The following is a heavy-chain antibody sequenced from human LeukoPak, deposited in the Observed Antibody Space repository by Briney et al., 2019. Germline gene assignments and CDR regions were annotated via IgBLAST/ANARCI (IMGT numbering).Heavy chain of an antibody. D-gene: IGHD1-7*01. J-gene: IGHJ3*02. V-gene: IGHV1-69*04. CDR2: IIPILGIA. CDR3: AREAGTGPGDDAFDI. Sequence: SVKVSCKASGGTFGSYAISWVRQAPGQGLEWMGRIIPILGIANYAQKFQGRVTITADKSTSTAYMELSSLRSEDTAVYYCAREAGTGPGDDAFDIWGQGTMVTVSS. CDR1: GGTFGSYA.